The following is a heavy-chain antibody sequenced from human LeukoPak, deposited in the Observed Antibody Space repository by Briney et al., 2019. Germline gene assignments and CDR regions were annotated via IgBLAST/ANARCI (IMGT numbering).Heavy chain of an antibody. CDR3: ARGMMGDAFDI. Sequence: GGSLRLSCAASNFAFSTYAMTWVRQAPGQGLEWVSSISVLGFDTSYADSVKGRFTISRDNSQSTLFLQMNSLRAEDTAVYYCARGMMGDAFDIWGQGTMVTVSS. V-gene: IGHV3-23*01. CDR1: NFAFSTYA. J-gene: IGHJ3*02. CDR2: ISVLGFDT. D-gene: IGHD1-26*01.